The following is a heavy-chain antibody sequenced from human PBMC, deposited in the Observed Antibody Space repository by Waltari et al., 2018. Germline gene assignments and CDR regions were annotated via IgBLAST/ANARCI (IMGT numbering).Heavy chain of an antibody. CDR1: GGSITTSYYN. CDR3: ARHPTGFPNWFDS. V-gene: IGHV4-39*01. Sequence: QLQLQESGPGLVKPSETLSPTCPVSGGSITTSYYNWGWFRQPPGKGLEWIATISYSGSTYYNPSRKSRVTISADTSKSQFSLKLSSVTAADTALYYCARHPTGFPNWFDSWGQGTLVTVSS. CDR2: ISYSGST. J-gene: IGHJ5*01.